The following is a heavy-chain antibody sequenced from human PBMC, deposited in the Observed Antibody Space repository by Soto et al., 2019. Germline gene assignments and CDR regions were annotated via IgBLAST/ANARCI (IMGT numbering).Heavy chain of an antibody. CDR1: GGSISSSSYY. CDR3: ERHGATTVSYFDY. D-gene: IGHD4-17*01. Sequence: SETLSLTCTVSGGSISSSSYYWGWIRQPPGKGLEWIGSIYYSGSTYYNPSLKRRVTISVDTSNNQFSLKLSSVTAADTAVYYCERHGATTVSYFDYWGQGTLVTVSS. J-gene: IGHJ4*02. CDR2: IYYSGST. V-gene: IGHV4-39*01.